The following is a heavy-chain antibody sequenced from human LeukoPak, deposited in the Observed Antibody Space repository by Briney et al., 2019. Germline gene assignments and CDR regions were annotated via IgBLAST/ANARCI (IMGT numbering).Heavy chain of an antibody. CDR1: GLTFSSYW. J-gene: IGHJ3*02. D-gene: IGHD7-27*01. Sequence: PGGSLRLSCAAAGLTFSSYWMSWVRQAPGRGLEWVANIKYNGSEAYYVDSAKGRFTISRDNAKNSLDLQMNSLRDEDTAVYYCARVTRILGFAFDIWGQGTMVTVSS. CDR2: IKYNGSEA. V-gene: IGHV3-7*02. CDR3: ARVTRILGFAFDI.